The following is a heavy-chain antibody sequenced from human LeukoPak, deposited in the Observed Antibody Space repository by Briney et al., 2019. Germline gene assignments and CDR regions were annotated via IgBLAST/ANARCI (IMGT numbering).Heavy chain of an antibody. CDR2: INHSGST. V-gene: IGHV4-34*01. CDR1: GGSFSGHY. CDR3: ARGAFTTALNF. Sequence: SETLSLTCAVYGGSFSGHYWSWIRQPPGKGLEWIGEINHSGSTNYNPSLKSRVTISVDTSKNQFSLKLTSVTAADTAIYYCARGAFTTALNFWGQGALVTVSS. J-gene: IGHJ4*02. D-gene: IGHD3-3*01.